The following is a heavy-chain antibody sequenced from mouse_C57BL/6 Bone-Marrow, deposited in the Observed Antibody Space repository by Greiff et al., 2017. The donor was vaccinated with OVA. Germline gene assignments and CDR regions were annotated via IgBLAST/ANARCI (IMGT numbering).Heavy chain of an antibody. V-gene: IGHV5-12*01. J-gene: IGHJ3*01. D-gene: IGHD1-1*01. Sequence: EVMLVESGGGLVQPGGSLKLSCAASGFTFSDYYMYWVRQTPEKRLEWVAYISNGGGSTYYPDTVKGRFTISRDNAKNTLYLQMSRLKSEDTAMYYCARQYYYGSSSPAWFAYWGQGTLVTVSA. CDR2: ISNGGGST. CDR1: GFTFSDYY. CDR3: ARQYYYGSSSPAWFAY.